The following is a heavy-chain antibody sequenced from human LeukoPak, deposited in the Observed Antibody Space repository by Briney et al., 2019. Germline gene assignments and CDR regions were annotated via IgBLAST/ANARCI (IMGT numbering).Heavy chain of an antibody. CDR3: ARDRDWYSFDS. Sequence: GGSLRLSCAASGFSFSDHYMDWVRQAPGKGLEWVANIKQDGSEKYYVDSVKGRFTISRDNAKNSLYLQMNSLRAEDTAVYYCARDRDWYSFDSWGQGTLVTVSS. D-gene: IGHD6-19*01. CDR1: GFSFSDHY. CDR2: IKQDGSEK. V-gene: IGHV3-7*03. J-gene: IGHJ4*02.